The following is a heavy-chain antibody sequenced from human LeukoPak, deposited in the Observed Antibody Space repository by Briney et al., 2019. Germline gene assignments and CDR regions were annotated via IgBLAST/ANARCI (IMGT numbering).Heavy chain of an antibody. CDR3: ARGAAGSLNTDY. V-gene: IGHV3-33*01. Sequence: GGSLRLSYAASGFTFSSYGMHWVRQAPGKGLEWVAVIWYDGSNKYYADSVKGRFTISRDNSKNTLYLQMNSLRVEDTAVYYCARGAAGSLNTDYWGQGTLVTVSS. CDR2: IWYDGSNK. J-gene: IGHJ4*02. CDR1: GFTFSSYG. D-gene: IGHD6-13*01.